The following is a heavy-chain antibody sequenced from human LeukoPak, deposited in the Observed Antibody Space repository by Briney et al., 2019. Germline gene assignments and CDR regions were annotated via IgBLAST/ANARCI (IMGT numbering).Heavy chain of an antibody. Sequence: SETLSLTCTVSGGSISSSSYYWGWIRQPPGTGLEWIGSIYYSGSTYYNPSLKSRVTISVDTSKNQFSLKLSSVTAADTAVYYCARGVRFLEWLWPRGRAFDPWGQGTLVTVSS. CDR2: IYYSGST. D-gene: IGHD3-3*01. V-gene: IGHV4-39*01. CDR1: GGSISSSSYY. CDR3: ARGVRFLEWLWPRGRAFDP. J-gene: IGHJ5*02.